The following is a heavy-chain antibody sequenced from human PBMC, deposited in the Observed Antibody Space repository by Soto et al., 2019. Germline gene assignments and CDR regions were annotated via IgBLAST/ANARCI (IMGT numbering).Heavy chain of an antibody. V-gene: IGHV3-30*18. Sequence: GGSLRLSCAASGFTFSSYGMHWVRQAPGKGLEWVAVISYDGSNKYYADSVKGRFTISRDNSKNTLYLQMNSLRAEDTAVYYCAKARPPSRRDGYNPPLDYWGQGTLVTVSS. CDR2: ISYDGSNK. CDR3: AKARPPSRRDGYNPPLDY. J-gene: IGHJ4*02. D-gene: IGHD5-12*01. CDR1: GFTFSSYG.